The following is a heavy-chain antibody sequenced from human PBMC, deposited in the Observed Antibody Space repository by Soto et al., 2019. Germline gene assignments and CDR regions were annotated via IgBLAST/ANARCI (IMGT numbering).Heavy chain of an antibody. CDR3: ARDLGGWPDY. J-gene: IGHJ4*02. D-gene: IGHD6-19*01. Sequence: QVQLVLSGAEVKKPGASVKVSCKASGYTFTSYAIHWVRQAPGQRLEWMGWINAGNGNTKYSQKFQDRVTITRDTSASTAYMELSSLRSEDTGVYYCARDLGGWPDYWGQGTLVTVSS. CDR1: GYTFTSYA. CDR2: INAGNGNT. V-gene: IGHV1-3*01.